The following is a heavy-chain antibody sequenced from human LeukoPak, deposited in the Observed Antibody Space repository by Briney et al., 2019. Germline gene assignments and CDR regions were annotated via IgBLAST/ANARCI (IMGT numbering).Heavy chain of an antibody. CDR1: GFTLSSYA. Sequence: GGSLRLSCAASGFTLSSYAMSWVRQAPGKGLEWVSAISGSGGSTYYADSVKGRFTISRDNSKNTLYLQMNSLRAEDTAVYYCAKDLMRGYSYGQPFDYWGQGTLVTVSS. J-gene: IGHJ4*02. CDR3: AKDLMRGYSYGQPFDY. D-gene: IGHD5-18*01. CDR2: ISGSGGST. V-gene: IGHV3-23*01.